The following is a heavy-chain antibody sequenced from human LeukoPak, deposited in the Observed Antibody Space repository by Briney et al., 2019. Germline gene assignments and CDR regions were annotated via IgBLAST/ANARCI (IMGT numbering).Heavy chain of an antibody. Sequence: GESLKISCKGSGYTFITYWIGWVRQMPGKGLEWMGIIYPGDSDTRYSPSFQGQVTISADKSISTAYLQWSSLKASDTAMYYCARHFSSSWNYYYGMDVWGQGTTVTVSS. J-gene: IGHJ6*02. D-gene: IGHD6-13*01. V-gene: IGHV5-51*01. CDR3: ARHFSSSWNYYYGMDV. CDR2: IYPGDSDT. CDR1: GYTFITYW.